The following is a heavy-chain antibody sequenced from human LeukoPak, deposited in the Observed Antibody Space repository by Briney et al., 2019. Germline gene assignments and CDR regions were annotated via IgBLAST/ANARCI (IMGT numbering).Heavy chain of an antibody. J-gene: IGHJ3*02. CDR3: ARKRLGSLYAFDI. V-gene: IGHV4-34*01. Sequence: SSETLSLTCAVYGGSFSDYWSWIRQPPGKGLEWIGEINHSGSTDYNPSLKSRVTISIDTSKNQFSLKLSSVTAADTAVYYCARKRLGSLYAFDIWGQGTMVTVSS. CDR1: GGSFSDY. CDR2: INHSGST. D-gene: IGHD3-16*01.